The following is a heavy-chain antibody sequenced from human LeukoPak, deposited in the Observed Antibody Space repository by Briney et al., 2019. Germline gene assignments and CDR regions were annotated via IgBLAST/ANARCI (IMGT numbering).Heavy chain of an antibody. CDR1: GFTFSSYG. V-gene: IGHV3-30*18. D-gene: IGHD3-9*01. CDR3: AKVSDGPDYDILTGLSANFDY. J-gene: IGHJ4*02. CDR2: ISYDGSNK. Sequence: PGGSLRLSCAASGFTFSSYGMHWVRQAPGKGLEWVAVISYDGSNKYYADSVKGRFTISRDNSKNTLYLQMNSLRAEDTAVHYCAKVSDGPDYDILTGLSANFDYWGQGTLVTVSS.